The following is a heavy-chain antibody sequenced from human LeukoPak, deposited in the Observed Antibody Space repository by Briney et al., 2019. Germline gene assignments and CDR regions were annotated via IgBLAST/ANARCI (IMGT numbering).Heavy chain of an antibody. V-gene: IGHV4-61*02. Sequence: SQTLSLTCTVSGGSISSGSYYWSWIRQPAGKGLEWIGRIYTSGSTNYNPSLKSRVTISVDTSKNQFSLKLSSVTAADTAVYYCARVGSWYGFDYWGQGTLVTVSS. D-gene: IGHD6-13*01. CDR2: IYTSGST. J-gene: IGHJ4*02. CDR3: ARVGSWYGFDY. CDR1: GGSISSGSYY.